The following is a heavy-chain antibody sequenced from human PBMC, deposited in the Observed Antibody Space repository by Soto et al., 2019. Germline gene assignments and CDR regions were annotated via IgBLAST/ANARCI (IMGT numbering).Heavy chain of an antibody. V-gene: IGHV4-31*03. D-gene: IGHD4-4*01. CDR2: IYYSGST. J-gene: IGHJ6*02. CDR1: GGSISSGGYY. Sequence: SETLSLTCTVSGGSISSGGYYWSWIRQHPGKGLEWIGYIYYSGSTYYNPSLKSRVTISVYTSKNQFSLNLSSVTAADTAVYSCARAPTDYNLYDFHGMAGWGHRTTGTVSS. CDR3: ARAPTDYNLYDFHGMAG.